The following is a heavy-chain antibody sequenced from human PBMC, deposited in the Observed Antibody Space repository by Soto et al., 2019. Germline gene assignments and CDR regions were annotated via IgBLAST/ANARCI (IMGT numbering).Heavy chain of an antibody. V-gene: IGHV4-59*01. CDR2: IYYNGST. J-gene: IGHJ4*02. CDR3: ARRWGTYFDY. D-gene: IGHD7-27*01. CDR1: GGSISSYY. Sequence: QVQLQESGPGLVKPSETLSLTCTVSGGSISSYYWSWIRQPPGKGLEWIGYIYYNGSTNYNPSLKSRVTISVDTSKNQFSLKLSSVTAADTAVYYCARRWGTYFDYWGQGTLVTVSS.